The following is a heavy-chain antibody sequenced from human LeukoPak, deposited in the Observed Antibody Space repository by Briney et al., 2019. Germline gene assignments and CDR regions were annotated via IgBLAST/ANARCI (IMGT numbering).Heavy chain of an antibody. CDR2: ISAYNGNT. D-gene: IGHD3-10*01. CDR3: ARDLRHYYGSVYYYMDV. V-gene: IGHV1-18*01. J-gene: IGHJ6*03. Sequence: ASVKVSCKASGYTFTSYGISWVRQAPGQGLEWMGWISAYNGNTNYAQKLQGRVTMTTDTSTSTAYMELRSLRSDDTAVYYCARDLRHYYGSVYYYMDVWGKGTTVTVSS. CDR1: GYTFTSYG.